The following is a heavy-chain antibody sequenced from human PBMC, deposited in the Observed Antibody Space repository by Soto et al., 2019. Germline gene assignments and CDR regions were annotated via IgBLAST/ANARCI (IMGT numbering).Heavy chain of an antibody. J-gene: IGHJ4*02. D-gene: IGHD6-19*01. V-gene: IGHV3-48*02. CDR2: ITSDTKTI. Sequence: EVQLVESGGTLEQRGGSLRLSCVASGFTFSVYSMNWVRQAPGKGLEWFSYITSDTKTIKYADSVKGRFTISRDNAKNSVYLQMNSLRDEDTAVYYCARSVEGHFDYWGQGTVVTVSS. CDR3: ARSVEGHFDY. CDR1: GFTFSVYS.